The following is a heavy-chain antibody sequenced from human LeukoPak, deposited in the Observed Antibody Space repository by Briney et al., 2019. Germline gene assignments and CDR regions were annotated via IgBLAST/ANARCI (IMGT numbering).Heavy chain of an antibody. CDR1: GGSISSRNYY. CDR2: IYYSGST. D-gene: IGHD5-18*01. CDR3: ARTTEGGYSYGYFYYYYMDV. V-gene: IGHV4-39*07. Sequence: PSETLSLTCIVSGGSISSRNYYWGWIRQPPGKGLEWIGSIYYSGSTYYNPSLKSRVTISVDTSKNQFSLKLSSVTAADTAVYYCARTTEGGYSYGYFYYYYMDVWGKGTTVTISS. J-gene: IGHJ6*03.